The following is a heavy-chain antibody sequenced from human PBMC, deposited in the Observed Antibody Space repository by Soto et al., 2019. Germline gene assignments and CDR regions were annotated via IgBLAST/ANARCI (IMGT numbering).Heavy chain of an antibody. Sequence: SETLSLTCTVSGGSISSYYWSWIRQPPGKGLEWIGYIYYSGSTNYNPSLKSRVTISVDTSKNQSSLKLSSVTAADTAVYYCARLSAQTAVGGYYYYYYMDVWGKGTTVTVSS. V-gene: IGHV4-59*08. CDR1: GGSISSYY. CDR3: ARLSAQTAVGGYYYYYYMDV. J-gene: IGHJ6*03. D-gene: IGHD6-19*01. CDR2: IYYSGST.